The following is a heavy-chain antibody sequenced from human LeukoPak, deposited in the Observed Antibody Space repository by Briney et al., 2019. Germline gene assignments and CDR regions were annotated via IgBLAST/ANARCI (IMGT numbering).Heavy chain of an antibody. CDR1: GFTFDDYA. Sequence: PGGSLRLSCAASGFTFDDYAMHWVRQAPGKGLEWVSGISWNSGSIGYADSVKGRFTISRDNAKNSLYLQMNSLRAEDTAVYYCAKAPTVVVPAAPFDYWGQGTLVTVSS. CDR2: ISWNSGSI. J-gene: IGHJ4*02. D-gene: IGHD2-2*01. CDR3: AKAPTVVVPAAPFDY. V-gene: IGHV3-9*01.